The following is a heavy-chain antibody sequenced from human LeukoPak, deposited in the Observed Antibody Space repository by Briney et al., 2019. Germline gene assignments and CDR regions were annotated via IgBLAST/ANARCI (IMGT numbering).Heavy chain of an antibody. V-gene: IGHV1-69*08. J-gene: IGHJ6*02. Sequence: GASVKVSCKASGGTFSSYTFNWVRQAPGQGPEWMGRIIPILNTTNYAQKLQDRVTIIADRSTSTTYMELRGLRSEDTAVYYCARGTSIRGDDYHGMDVWGQGTTITVSS. CDR2: IIPILNTT. CDR1: GGTFSSYT. CDR3: ARGTSIRGDDYHGMDV. D-gene: IGHD3-10*01.